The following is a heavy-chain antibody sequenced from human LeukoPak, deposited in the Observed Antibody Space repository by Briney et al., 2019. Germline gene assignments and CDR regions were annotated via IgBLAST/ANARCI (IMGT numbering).Heavy chain of an antibody. Sequence: GASVKVSCKASGYTFTGYYMHWVRQATGQGLGWMAWINPNSGGTNYAQKFQGRVTMTRDTSISTAYMELSRLRSDDTAVYYCAREDISSGWYFGGQGTLVTVSS. CDR2: INPNSGGT. CDR1: GYTFTGYY. V-gene: IGHV1-2*02. D-gene: IGHD6-19*01. CDR3: AREDISSGWYF. J-gene: IGHJ4*02.